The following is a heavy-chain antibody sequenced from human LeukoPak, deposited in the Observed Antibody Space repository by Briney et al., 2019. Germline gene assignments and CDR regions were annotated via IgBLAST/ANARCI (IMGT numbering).Heavy chain of an antibody. Sequence: SQTLSLTCAISGDSVSSNSAAWNWIRQSPSRGLEWLGRTYYRSKWYNDYAVSVKSRITINPDTSKNQFSLQLNSVTPGDTAVYYCAIERGYSGYDPGGNLQYYYYGMDVWGQGTTVTVSS. CDR1: GDSVSSNSAA. D-gene: IGHD5-12*01. J-gene: IGHJ6*02. CDR3: AIERGYSGYDPGGNLQYYYYGMDV. V-gene: IGHV6-1*01. CDR2: TYYRSKWYN.